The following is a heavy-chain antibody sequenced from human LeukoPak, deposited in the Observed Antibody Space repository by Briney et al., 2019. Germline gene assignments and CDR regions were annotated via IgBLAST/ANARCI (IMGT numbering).Heavy chain of an antibody. V-gene: IGHV1-58*01. J-gene: IGHJ4*02. CDR3: AADIDYYDGSGYYKNFDY. Sequence: GASVTVSCKASGFTFTSSAVQWVRQARGQRLEWIGWIVVGSDNTDYAQKFQERVTITRDMSTTTAYMELSSLRSEDTAVYYCAADIDYYDGSGYYKNFDYWGQGTLVTVSS. CDR2: IVVGSDNT. D-gene: IGHD3-22*01. CDR1: GFTFTSSA.